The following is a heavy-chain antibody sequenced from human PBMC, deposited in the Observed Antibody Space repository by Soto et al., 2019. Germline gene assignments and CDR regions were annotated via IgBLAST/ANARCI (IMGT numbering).Heavy chain of an antibody. Sequence: QVKLVESGGGVVQPGRSRRLSCVTSGFTFRSYGMHWVRQSPDKGLEWVAVIKSDGTTADYIESVKGRFFISRDNSKKTVYLQVNNLRPEETGIYYCAKPRSSLEWPPFDPWGQGTLVTVSS. J-gene: IGHJ5*02. CDR2: IKSDGTTA. D-gene: IGHD3-3*01. V-gene: IGHV3-30-3*02. CDR1: GFTFRSYG. CDR3: AKPRSSLEWPPFDP.